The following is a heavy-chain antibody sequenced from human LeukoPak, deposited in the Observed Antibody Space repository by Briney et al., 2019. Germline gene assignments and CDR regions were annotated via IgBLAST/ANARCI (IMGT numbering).Heavy chain of an antibody. Sequence: PGGSLRLSCAASGFTFSSYGMHWVRQAPGKGLEWVAVIWYDGSNKYYADSVKGRFTISRDNSKNTLYLQMNSLRAEDTAVYYCARDPATPLTWYSSGWYESFLDYWGQGTLVTVSS. J-gene: IGHJ4*02. CDR2: IWYDGSNK. V-gene: IGHV3-33*01. CDR3: ARDPATPLTWYSSGWYESFLDY. CDR1: GFTFSSYG. D-gene: IGHD6-19*01.